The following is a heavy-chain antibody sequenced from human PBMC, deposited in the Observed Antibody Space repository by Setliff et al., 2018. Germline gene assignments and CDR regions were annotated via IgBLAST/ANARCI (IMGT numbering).Heavy chain of an antibody. J-gene: IGHJ3*02. CDR2: IISIFGTA. D-gene: IGHD3-22*01. V-gene: IGHV1-69*05. CDR1: GGTFSSYA. Sequence: SVKVSCKASGGTFSSYAISWVRQAPGQGLEWMGGIISIFGTANYAQKFQGRVTITTDESTSTAYMELSSLRSDDTAVYYCARATYYFDSSGYSLDAFDIWGQGTMVT. CDR3: ARATYYFDSSGYSLDAFDI.